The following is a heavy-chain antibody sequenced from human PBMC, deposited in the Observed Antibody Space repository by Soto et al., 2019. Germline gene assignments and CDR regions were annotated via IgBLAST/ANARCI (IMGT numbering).Heavy chain of an antibody. J-gene: IGHJ6*02. Sequence: VGSLRLSCAASGFTFSSYAMHWVRQAPGKGLEWVAVISYDGSNKYYADSVKGRFTISRDNSKNTLYLQMNSLRAEDTAVYYCARDEYSSGWYTKVRWNYYYYGMDVWGQGTTVTVSS. V-gene: IGHV3-30-3*01. CDR2: ISYDGSNK. D-gene: IGHD6-19*01. CDR1: GFTFSSYA. CDR3: ARDEYSSGWYTKVRWNYYYYGMDV.